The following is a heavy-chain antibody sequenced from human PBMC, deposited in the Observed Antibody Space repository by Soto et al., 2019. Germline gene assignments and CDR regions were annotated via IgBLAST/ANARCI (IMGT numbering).Heavy chain of an antibody. D-gene: IGHD5-12*01. CDR2: IYYSGST. V-gene: IGHV4-59*01. CDR1: GGTIRSYY. CDR3: ARGGLRAYSGYDNWDFDL. J-gene: IGHJ2*01. Sequence: QVQLQESGPGLVKPSETLSLTCVVSGGTIRSYYWTWIRQPPGKGLEWIGYIYYSGSTNYNPSLTSRVSMSGDTSKCQFTLKLTSVTAANTAVYYCARGGLRAYSGYDNWDFDLWGRGTRVTVSS.